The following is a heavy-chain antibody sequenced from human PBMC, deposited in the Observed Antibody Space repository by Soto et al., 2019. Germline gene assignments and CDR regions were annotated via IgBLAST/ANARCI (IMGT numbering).Heavy chain of an antibody. CDR1: GFTFSSYS. D-gene: IGHD5-18*01. CDR2: ISSSISTI. CDR3: ARDYSSYGPFDY. Sequence: PEGSLRLSCAASGFTFSSYSMNWVRQAPGKGLEWVSYISSSISTIYYADSVKGRFTVSRYNAKNSLYLQMNSLRSEDTAVYYCARDYSSYGPFDYWGQGTLVTVSS. V-gene: IGHV3-48*01. J-gene: IGHJ4*02.